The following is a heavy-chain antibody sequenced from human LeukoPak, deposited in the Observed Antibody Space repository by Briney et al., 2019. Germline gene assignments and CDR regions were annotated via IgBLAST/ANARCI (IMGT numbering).Heavy chain of an antibody. CDR2: IKEDGTEK. V-gene: IGHV3-7*01. CDR3: VRESRPGGAMGLYHNLDD. D-gene: IGHD1-1*01. J-gene: IGHJ4*02. Sequence: GGSLRLSCAGSGFTFSDFWMTWVRQTPGKGLELVANIKEDGTEKNLVDSVKGRFTISRDNTKNLLFLEMNNLRGDDTAIYYCVRESRPGGAMGLYHNLDDWGQGTLVAVSS. CDR1: GFTFSDFW.